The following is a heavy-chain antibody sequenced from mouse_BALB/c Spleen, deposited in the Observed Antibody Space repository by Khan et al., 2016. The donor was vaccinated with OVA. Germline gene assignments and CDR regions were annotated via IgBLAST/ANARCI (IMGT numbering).Heavy chain of an antibody. CDR3: ARPAYDPRDFEV. D-gene: IGHD2-3*01. CDR2: IAPANGNT. V-gene: IGHV14-3*02. Sequence: EVQLQQSGAELVKPGASVKLSCTASGFNIKDTYLHWVKQRPEQGLEWIGRIAPANGNTQYDPKFQGKATITSDTSSDPSYLQLNSLPSEDTAVYYCARPAYDPRDFEVWGAGTTVTVSS. CDR1: GFNIKDTY. J-gene: IGHJ1*01.